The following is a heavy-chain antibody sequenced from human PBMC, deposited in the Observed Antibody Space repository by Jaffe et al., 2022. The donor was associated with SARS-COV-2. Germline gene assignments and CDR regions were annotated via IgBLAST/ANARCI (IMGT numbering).Heavy chain of an antibody. J-gene: IGHJ6*02. Sequence: EVQLVESGGGLVQPGGSLRLSCAASGFTFSSYDMHWVRQATGKGLEWVSAIGTAGDTYYPGSVKGRFTISRENAKNSLYLQMNSLRAGDTAVYYCARGSYYDILTGYYRNYGMDVWGQGTTVTVSS. D-gene: IGHD3-9*01. V-gene: IGHV3-13*01. CDR1: GFTFSSYD. CDR3: ARGSYYDILTGYYRNYGMDV. CDR2: IGTAGDT.